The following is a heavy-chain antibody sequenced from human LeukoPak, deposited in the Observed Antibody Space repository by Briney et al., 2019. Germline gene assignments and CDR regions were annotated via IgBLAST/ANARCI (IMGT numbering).Heavy chain of an antibody. CDR1: GFTFSSYS. D-gene: IGHD3-22*01. J-gene: IGHJ4*02. Sequence: PGGSLRLSCAASGFTFSSYSMNWVRQAPGKGLEWVSYISSSSSTIYYADSVKGRFTISRDNAKNSLYLQMNSLRAEDTAVYYCARDLEELGLNYYDSSDVKGGYWGQGTLVTVSS. V-gene: IGHV3-48*04. CDR3: ARDLEELGLNYYDSSDVKGGY. CDR2: ISSSSSTI.